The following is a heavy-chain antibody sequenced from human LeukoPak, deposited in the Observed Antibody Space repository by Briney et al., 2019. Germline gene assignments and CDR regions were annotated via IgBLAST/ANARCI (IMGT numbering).Heavy chain of an antibody. D-gene: IGHD3-10*01. J-gene: IGHJ4*02. CDR2: ISSSSSHI. Sequence: GGSLRLSCEASGFTFSTYSMNWVRQPPGKGLEWVSYISSSSSHIYYADSVKGRFTISRDNAKNSLYLQMNSLRDEDTAVYYCARVLGERLDYWGQGTLVTVSS. CDR3: ARVLGERLDY. V-gene: IGHV3-48*02. CDR1: GFTFSTYS.